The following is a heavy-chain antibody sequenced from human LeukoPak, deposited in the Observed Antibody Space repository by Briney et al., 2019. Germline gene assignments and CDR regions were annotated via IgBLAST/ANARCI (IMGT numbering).Heavy chain of an antibody. CDR2: ISAYSGDT. V-gene: IGHV1-18*01. CDR1: GYTFTSYG. J-gene: IGHJ4*02. D-gene: IGHD1-26*01. Sequence: ASVKVSCKASGYTFTSYGISWVRQAPGQGLEWMGWISAYSGDTNYAQKFQGRVTITRDTSASTAYMELSSLRSEDTAVYYCARARWELPHFDYWGQGTLVTVSS. CDR3: ARARWELPHFDY.